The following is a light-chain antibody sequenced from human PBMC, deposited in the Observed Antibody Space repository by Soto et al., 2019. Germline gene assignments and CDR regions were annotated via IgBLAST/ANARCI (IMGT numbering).Light chain of an antibody. CDR1: QTINTY. CDR3: QQSSNTPYT. CDR2: TAS. V-gene: IGKV1-39*01. Sequence: DIQMTQSPSSLSASVGDRVTITCRASQTINTYLNWYQQKPGKAPKLLISTASNLQSGVPSRFSGSGSGTDFTRTISSLQPEDFATYYCQQSSNTPYTFGQGTKLEIK. J-gene: IGKJ2*01.